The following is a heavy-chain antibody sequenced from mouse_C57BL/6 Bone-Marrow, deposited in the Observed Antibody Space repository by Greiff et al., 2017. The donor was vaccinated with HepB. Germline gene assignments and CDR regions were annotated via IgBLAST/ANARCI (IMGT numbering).Heavy chain of an antibody. V-gene: IGHV1-69*01. CDR3: AGSSGPWFAY. CDR1: GYTFTSYW. D-gene: IGHD3-2*02. CDR2: IDPSDSYT. J-gene: IGHJ3*01. Sequence: QVQLQQPGAELVMPGASVKLSCKASGYTFTSYWMHWVKQRPGQGLEWIGEIDPSDSYTNYNQKFKGKSTLTVDKSSSTAYMQLSSLTSEDSAVDYCAGSSGPWFAYWGQGTLVTVSA.